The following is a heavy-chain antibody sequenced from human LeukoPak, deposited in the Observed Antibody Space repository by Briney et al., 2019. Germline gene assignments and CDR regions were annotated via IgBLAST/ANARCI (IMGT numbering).Heavy chain of an antibody. CDR2: IRYDGSNK. D-gene: IGHD3-3*01. V-gene: IGHV3-30*02. CDR1: GFTFSSYG. J-gene: IGHJ6*03. CDR3: AKDPTYYDFWSGYYPYYMDV. Sequence: GGSLRLSCAASGFTFSSYGMHWVRQAPGKGLEWVAFIRYDGSNKYYADSVKGRFTISRDNSKNTLYLQMNSLRAEDTAVYYCAKDPTYYDFWSGYYPYYMDVWGKGTTVTVSS.